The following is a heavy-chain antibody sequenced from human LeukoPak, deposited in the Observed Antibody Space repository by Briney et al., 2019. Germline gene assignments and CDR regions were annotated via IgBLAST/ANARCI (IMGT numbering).Heavy chain of an antibody. Sequence: GGSPRLSCATSGFTFSSYSMNWVRQAPGKGLEWVSYISSSSSTIYYADSVKGRFTISRDNAKNSLYLQMNSLRDEDTAVYYCARKYYYDSSGYTYWGQGTLVTVSS. D-gene: IGHD3-22*01. CDR1: GFTFSSYS. CDR3: ARKYYYDSSGYTY. V-gene: IGHV3-48*02. J-gene: IGHJ4*02. CDR2: ISSSSSTI.